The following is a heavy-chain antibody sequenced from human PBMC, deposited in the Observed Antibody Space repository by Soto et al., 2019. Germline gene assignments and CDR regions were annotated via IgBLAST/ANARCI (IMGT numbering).Heavy chain of an antibody. CDR3: ARVLYSSGYYFDY. D-gene: IGHD6-19*01. V-gene: IGHV4-59*01. CDR1: GGSISSYY. Sequence: PSETLSLTCTVSGGSISSYYWSWIRQPPGKGLEWIGYIYYSGSTNYNPSLKSRVTISVDTSKNQFSLKLSSVTAADTAVYYCARVLYSSGYYFDYWGQGTLVTVSS. CDR2: IYYSGST. J-gene: IGHJ4*02.